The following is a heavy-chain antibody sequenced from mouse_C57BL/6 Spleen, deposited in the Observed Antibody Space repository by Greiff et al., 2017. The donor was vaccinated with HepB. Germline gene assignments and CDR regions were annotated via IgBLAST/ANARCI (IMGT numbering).Heavy chain of an antibody. D-gene: IGHD2-3*01. CDR2: IDPENGDT. J-gene: IGHJ3*01. CDR1: GFNIKDDY. Sequence: EVQLQQSGAELVRPGASVKLSCTASGFNIKDDYMHWVKQRPEQGLEWIGWIDPENGDTEYASKFQGKATITADTSSNTAYLQLSSLTSEDTAVYYWTPYDGYSFAYWGQGTLVTVSA. V-gene: IGHV14-4*01. CDR3: TPYDGYSFAY.